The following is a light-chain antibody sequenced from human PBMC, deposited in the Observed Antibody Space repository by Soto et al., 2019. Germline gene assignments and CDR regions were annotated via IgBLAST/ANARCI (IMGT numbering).Light chain of an antibody. Sequence: QSALTQPASVSGSPGQSITISCTGTISDVGAYNYVSWYQQHPGKAPKLMIYEVSNRPSGVSNRFSGSKSGNTASLTISGLQTEDEADYYCNSFTSSSTVVFGGGTKVTVL. CDR3: NSFTSSSTVV. CDR1: ISDVGAYNY. V-gene: IGLV2-14*01. J-gene: IGLJ2*01. CDR2: EVS.